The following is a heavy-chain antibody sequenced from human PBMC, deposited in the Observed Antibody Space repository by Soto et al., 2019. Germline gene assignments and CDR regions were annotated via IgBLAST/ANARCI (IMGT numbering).Heavy chain of an antibody. CDR3: ARDRRLGYCSGGSCYPPYYYYYMDV. J-gene: IGHJ6*03. CDR2: IYYSGST. V-gene: IGHV4-59*01. CDR1: GGSISSYY. D-gene: IGHD2-15*01. Sequence: SETLSLTCTVSGGSISSYYWSWIRQPPGKGLEWIGYIYYSGSTNYNPSLKSRVTISVDTSKNQFSLKLSSVNAADTAVYYCARDRRLGYCSGGSCYPPYYYYYMDVWGKGTTVTVSS.